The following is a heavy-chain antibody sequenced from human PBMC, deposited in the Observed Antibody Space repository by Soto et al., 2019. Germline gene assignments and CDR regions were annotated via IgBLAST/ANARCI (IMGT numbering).Heavy chain of an antibody. CDR2: INHSGST. D-gene: IGHD2-15*01. J-gene: IGHJ4*02. Sequence: QVQLQQWGAGLLKPSETLSLTCAVYGGSFSGYYWSWIRQPPGKGLEWIGEINHSGSTNYNPSLKGRVTISVDTSKDQFSLKLSSMTAADTAVYYCAAKVADGPDFDCWGRGTLVTVSS. CDR3: AAKVADGPDFDC. CDR1: GGSFSGYY. V-gene: IGHV4-34*01.